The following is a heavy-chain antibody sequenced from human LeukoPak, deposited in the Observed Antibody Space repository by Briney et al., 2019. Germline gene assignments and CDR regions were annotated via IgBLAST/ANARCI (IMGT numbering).Heavy chain of an antibody. V-gene: IGHV3-21*01. D-gene: IGHD3-10*01. Sequence: GGSLRLSCAASGFTFSSYNMNWVRQAPGKGLEWVSSISSSSSYIYYADSVKGRFTISRDNAKNSLYLQMNSLRAEDTAVYYCARGYHTMVRGGEFDYWGQGTLVTVSS. CDR3: ARGYHTMVRGGEFDY. CDR2: ISSSSSYI. CDR1: GFTFSSYN. J-gene: IGHJ4*02.